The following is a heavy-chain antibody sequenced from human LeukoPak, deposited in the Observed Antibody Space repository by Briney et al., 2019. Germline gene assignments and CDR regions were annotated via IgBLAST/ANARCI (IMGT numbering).Heavy chain of an antibody. J-gene: IGHJ4*02. Sequence: GESLKISCKGSGYIFTTYWIGWVRQMPGKGLEWMGIFYPGDSDTRYSPSFQGQVTISADKSISTAYLQWNSLKASDTAMYYCARQVASGTYSFDYWGQGTLVTVSS. CDR2: FYPGDSDT. CDR3: ARQVASGTYSFDY. V-gene: IGHV5-51*01. CDR1: GYIFTTYW. D-gene: IGHD3-10*01.